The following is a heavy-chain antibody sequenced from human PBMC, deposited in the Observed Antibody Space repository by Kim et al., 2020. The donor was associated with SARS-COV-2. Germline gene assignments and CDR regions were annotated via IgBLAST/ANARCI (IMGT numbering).Heavy chain of an antibody. CDR1: GYTFTSYG. Sequence: ASVKVSCKASGYTFTSYGISWVRQAPGQGLEWMGWISAYNGNTNYAQKLQGRVTMTTDTSTSTAYMELRSLRSDDTAVYYCARSEYSSSWYTPNWFDPWGQGTLVTVSS. CDR3: ARSEYSSSWYTPNWFDP. V-gene: IGHV1-18*04. CDR2: ISAYNGNT. J-gene: IGHJ5*02. D-gene: IGHD6-13*01.